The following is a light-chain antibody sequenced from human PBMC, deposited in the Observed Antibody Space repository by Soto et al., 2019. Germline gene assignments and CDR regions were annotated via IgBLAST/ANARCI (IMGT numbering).Light chain of an antibody. CDR2: EVS. CDR1: NSDVGDYDH. CDR3: YSYILDSTWV. J-gene: IGLJ3*02. Sequence: QSVLTQPASVSGSPGQSITISCTATNSDVGDYDHVSWYQQYPGKAPKLLIYEVSSRPSGVSNRFSGSKSANTAALTISGVQPEDEYDYYCYSYILDSTWVFGGGTKLTVL. V-gene: IGLV2-14*01.